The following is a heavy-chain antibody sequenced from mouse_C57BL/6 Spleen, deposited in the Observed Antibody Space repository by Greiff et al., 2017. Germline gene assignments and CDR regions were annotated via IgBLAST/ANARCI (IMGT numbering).Heavy chain of an antibody. CDR3: ARSRYDYDRFAY. Sequence: VQLKQSGAELVRPGASVKLSCTASGFNIKDDYMHWVKQRPEQGLEWIGWIDPENGDTEYASKFQGKATITADTSSNTAYLQLSSLTSEDTAVYYCARSRYDYDRFAYWGQGTLVTVSA. D-gene: IGHD2-4*01. V-gene: IGHV14-4*01. CDR1: GFNIKDDY. J-gene: IGHJ3*01. CDR2: IDPENGDT.